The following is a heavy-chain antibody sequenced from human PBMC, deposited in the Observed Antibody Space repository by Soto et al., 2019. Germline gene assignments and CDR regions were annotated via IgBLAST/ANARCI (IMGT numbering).Heavy chain of an antibody. J-gene: IGHJ4*02. CDR1: GFTFEDYG. CDR3: ARANNYDVLTGSYY. CDR2: INWNAGST. Sequence: EVQLVESGEGVVRPGGSLRLSCAASGFTFEDYGMSWVSQAPGKGLEWVTGINWNAGSTAYADSVKGRFTISRDNAKNSVHLQMNSLRPEDTALYYCARANNYDVLTGSYYWGQGTLVTVSS. D-gene: IGHD3-9*01. V-gene: IGHV3-20*04.